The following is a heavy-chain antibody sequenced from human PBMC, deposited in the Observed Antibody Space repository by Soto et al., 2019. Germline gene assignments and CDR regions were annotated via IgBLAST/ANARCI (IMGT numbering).Heavy chain of an antibody. D-gene: IGHD3-22*01. J-gene: IGHJ3*02. Sequence: EVQLLESGGGLVQPGGSLRLSCAASGFTFSSYAMSWVRQAPGKGLEWVSAISGSGGSTYYADSVKGRFTISRDNSKNTLYLQMNSLRAEDTAVYYCAKLGMGYYYDSSGYNHDAFDIWGQGTMVTVSS. CDR2: ISGSGGST. CDR3: AKLGMGYYYDSSGYNHDAFDI. CDR1: GFTFSSYA. V-gene: IGHV3-23*01.